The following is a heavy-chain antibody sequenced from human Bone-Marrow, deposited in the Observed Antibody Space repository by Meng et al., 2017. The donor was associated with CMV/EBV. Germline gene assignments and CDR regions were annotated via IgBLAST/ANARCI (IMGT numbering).Heavy chain of an antibody. CDR2: IYSGGST. J-gene: IGHJ6*02. CDR1: GFTFSSYA. D-gene: IGHD6-13*01. V-gene: IGHV3-66*02. Sequence: GESLKISCAASGFTFSSYAMSWVRQAPGKGLEWVSVIYSGGSTYYADSVKGRFTFSRDNSKNTLYLQMNSLRAEDTAVYYCARTPIAARRKSVYYYGMDVWGQGTTVTVSS. CDR3: ARTPIAARRKSVYYYGMDV.